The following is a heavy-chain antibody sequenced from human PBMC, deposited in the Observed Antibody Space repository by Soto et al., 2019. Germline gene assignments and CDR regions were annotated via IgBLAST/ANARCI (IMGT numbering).Heavy chain of an antibody. CDR1: GFTFSSYS. CDR2: ISSSSSYI. D-gene: IGHD3-9*01. J-gene: IGHJ4*02. V-gene: IGHV3-21*01. Sequence: GGSLRLSCAASGFTFSSYSMNWVRQAPGKGLEWVSSISSSSSYIYYADSVNGRFTISRDNAKNSLYLQMNSLRAEDTAVYYCARDRDYDILTDPRTIDYWGQGTLVTVSS. CDR3: ARDRDYDILTDPRTIDY.